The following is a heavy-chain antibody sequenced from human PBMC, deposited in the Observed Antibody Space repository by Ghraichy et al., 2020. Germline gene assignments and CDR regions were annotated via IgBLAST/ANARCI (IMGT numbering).Heavy chain of an antibody. V-gene: IGHV3-21*01. CDR1: GFTFSSYS. Sequence: GSLRLSCAASGFTFSSYSMNWVRQAPGKGLEWVSSISSSSSYIYYADSVKGRFTISRDNAKNSLYLQMNSLGAEDTAVYYCARINRDAFDIWGQGTMVTVSS. CDR3: ARINRDAFDI. CDR2: ISSSSSYI. J-gene: IGHJ3*02.